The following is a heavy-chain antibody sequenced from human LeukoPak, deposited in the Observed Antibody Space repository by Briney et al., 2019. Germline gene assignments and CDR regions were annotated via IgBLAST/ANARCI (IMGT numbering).Heavy chain of an antibody. CDR2: IHYSETA. CDR3: VRGRDGYNP. Sequence: PSETLSLTCTVSGYSISSGYYWGWIRQPPGKGLEWIGYIHYSETARYNPSLKSRVTISVDTSKNQFSLRLTSVTAADTAVYYCVRGRDGYNPWGQGTLVTVSS. D-gene: IGHD5-24*01. V-gene: IGHV4-61*01. J-gene: IGHJ4*02. CDR1: GYSISSGYY.